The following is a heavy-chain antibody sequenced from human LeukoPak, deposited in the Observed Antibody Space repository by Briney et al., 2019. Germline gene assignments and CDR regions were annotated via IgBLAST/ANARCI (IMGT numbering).Heavy chain of an antibody. J-gene: IGHJ4*02. D-gene: IGHD3-22*01. CDR3: ARDRRYYGSSGYIRGFDY. V-gene: IGHV4-59*12. Sequence: TPSETLSLTCAVYGGSFSGYYWSWIRQPPGKGLEWIGYIFYNEGTSYNPSLKSRVTISVDKSKNQFSLKLSSVTAADTAVYYCARDRRYYGSSGYIRGFDYWGQGTLVTVSS. CDR1: GGSFSGYY. CDR2: IFYNEGT.